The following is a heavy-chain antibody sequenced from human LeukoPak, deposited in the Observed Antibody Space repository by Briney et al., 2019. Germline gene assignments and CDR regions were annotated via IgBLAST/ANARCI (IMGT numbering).Heavy chain of an antibody. CDR2: INQVGSEK. J-gene: IGHJ4*02. CDR3: TRDGAAAGVYFDS. Sequence: GGSLRLSGAASGFTFTSYWMNWVRQAPGKGLEWVANINQVGSEKYYVDSVKGRFTISRDNAKNSLYLQMNSLRADDTAVYYCTRDGAAAGVYFDSWGQGTLVTVSS. CDR1: GFTFTSYW. V-gene: IGHV3-7*03. D-gene: IGHD6-13*01.